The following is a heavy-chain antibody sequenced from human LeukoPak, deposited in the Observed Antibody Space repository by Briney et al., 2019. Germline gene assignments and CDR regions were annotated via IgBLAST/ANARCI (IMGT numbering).Heavy chain of an antibody. CDR3: ARPLYYYDSSGYYYVSGGAFDI. Sequence: SETLSLTCAVYGGSFSGYYWSWIRQPPGKGREWIGEINHSGSTNYNPSLKSRVTISVDTSKNQFSLKLNSVTAADTAVYYCARPLYYYDSSGYYYVSGGAFDIWGQGTMVTVSS. V-gene: IGHV4-34*01. D-gene: IGHD3-22*01. CDR2: INHSGST. J-gene: IGHJ3*02. CDR1: GGSFSGYY.